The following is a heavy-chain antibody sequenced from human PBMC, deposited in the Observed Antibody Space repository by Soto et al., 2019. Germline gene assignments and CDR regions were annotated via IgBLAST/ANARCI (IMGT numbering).Heavy chain of an antibody. CDR3: TREHVNWLIFDY. CDR1: GFSFSSYV. D-gene: IGHD1-1*01. Sequence: QVQLVESGGGVVQPGRSLRLSCAASGFSFSSYVMHWVRQAPGKGLEWVAVIWNDGSNKYYADSVKGRFTISRDNSKNTLYLQMNSLRAEDTAVYYCTREHVNWLIFDYWGQGTLVTVSS. J-gene: IGHJ4*02. V-gene: IGHV3-33*01. CDR2: IWNDGSNK.